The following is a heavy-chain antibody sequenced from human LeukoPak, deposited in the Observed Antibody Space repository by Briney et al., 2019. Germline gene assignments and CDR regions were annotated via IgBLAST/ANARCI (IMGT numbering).Heavy chain of an antibody. D-gene: IGHD6-13*01. CDR2: MNPNSGNT. CDR3: ARQLGGLISHWFHP. Sequence: ASVKVSYKASGYTFTSYDINWVRQATGQGLEWMGWMNPNSGNTGYAQKFQGRVTITRNTSISTAYMELSSLRSEDTAVYYCARQLGGLISHWFHPWGQGTLGHVSS. J-gene: IGHJ5*02. V-gene: IGHV1-8*03. CDR1: GYTFTSYD.